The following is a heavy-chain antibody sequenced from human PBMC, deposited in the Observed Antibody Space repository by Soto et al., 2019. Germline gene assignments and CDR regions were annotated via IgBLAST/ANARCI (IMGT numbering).Heavy chain of an antibody. V-gene: IGHV3-23*01. J-gene: IGHJ4*02. Sequence: GGSLRLSCAASGFTFSSYAMSWVRQAPGKGLEWVSAISGSGGSTYYADSVKGRFTISRDNSKNTLYLQMNSLRAEDTAVYYCAKHVRPCSGGSCYPYYFDYWGQGTLVTVSS. CDR2: ISGSGGST. CDR3: AKHVRPCSGGSCYPYYFDY. CDR1: GFTFSSYA. D-gene: IGHD2-15*01.